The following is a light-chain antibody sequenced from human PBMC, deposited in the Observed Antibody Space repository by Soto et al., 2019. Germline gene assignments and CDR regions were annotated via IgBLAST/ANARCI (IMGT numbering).Light chain of an antibody. J-gene: IGLJ1*01. CDR2: EAS. CDR1: SGNVGSYNL. Sequence: QSALTQPASVSGSPGQSITISCTGTSGNVGSYNLVSWYQQHPGKVPKIMIYEASKRPSGAPNRFSGSKSGNTASLTISGLQAEDEADYYCCSYAGSSTWVFGTGTKLTAL. CDR3: CSYAGSSTWV. V-gene: IGLV2-23*01.